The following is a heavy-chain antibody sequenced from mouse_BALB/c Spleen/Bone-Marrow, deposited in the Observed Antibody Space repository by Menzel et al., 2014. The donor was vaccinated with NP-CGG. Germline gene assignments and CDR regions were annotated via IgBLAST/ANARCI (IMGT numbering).Heavy chain of an antibody. CDR1: GFTFSSYA. CDR2: ISSGGNYT. V-gene: IGHV5-9-3*01. CDR3: ARYYGSSYDY. D-gene: IGHD1-1*01. Sequence: DVQLVESGGGLVKPGGSLKLSCAASGFTFSSYAMSWVRPTPEKRLEWVATISSGGNYTYYPDSVKGRFTISRDNAKNTLYLQMSSLRSEDTAMYYCARYYGSSYDYWGQGTTLTVSS. J-gene: IGHJ2*01.